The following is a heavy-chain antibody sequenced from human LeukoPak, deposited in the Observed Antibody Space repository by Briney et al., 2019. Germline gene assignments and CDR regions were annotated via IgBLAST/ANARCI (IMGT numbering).Heavy chain of an antibody. J-gene: IGHJ4*02. Sequence: SETLSLTCTVYGGSISSSSYYWGWIRQPPGKGLEWFGSIYYIGSTYNNPSLKSRVTISVATSKNQFSLKLSSVTAADTAVYYCARRGLRRNTYYDILTGYHDYWGQGTLVTVSS. D-gene: IGHD3-9*01. CDR3: ARRGLRRNTYYDILTGYHDY. CDR1: GGSISSSSYY. V-gene: IGHV4-39*01. CDR2: IYYIGST.